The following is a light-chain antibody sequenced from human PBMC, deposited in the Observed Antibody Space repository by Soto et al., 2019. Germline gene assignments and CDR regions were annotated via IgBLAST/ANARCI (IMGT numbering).Light chain of an antibody. V-gene: IGLV2-14*01. CDR1: SSDVGGYNY. J-gene: IGLJ2*01. CDR2: EVT. CDR3: SSYTSDNTHVV. Sequence: QSALTQPASVSGSPGQSITISCTGTSSDVGGYNYVSWYQRHPGKAPKLMIYEVTNRPSGVSIRFSGSKSGNTASLTISGLQAEDEAEYYCSSYTSDNTHVVFGGGTKLSVL.